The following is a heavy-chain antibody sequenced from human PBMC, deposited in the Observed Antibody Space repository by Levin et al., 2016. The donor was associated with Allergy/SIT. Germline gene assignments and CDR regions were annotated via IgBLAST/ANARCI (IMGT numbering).Heavy chain of an antibody. CDR2: VNSDGNST. J-gene: IGHJ4*02. V-gene: IGHV3-74*01. Sequence: WIRQPPGKGLVWVSRVNSDGNSTNYADSVKGRFTISRDSAKNTLYLQMNSLRAEDTAVYFCARETSCSGTSCYRRYFDYWGQGTLVTVSS. D-gene: IGHD2-2*02. CDR3: ARETSCSGTSCYRRYFDY.